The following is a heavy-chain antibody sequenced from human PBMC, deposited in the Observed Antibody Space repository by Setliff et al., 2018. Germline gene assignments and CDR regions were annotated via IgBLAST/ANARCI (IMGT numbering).Heavy chain of an antibody. D-gene: IGHD6-6*01. V-gene: IGHV4-38-2*01. Sequence: SETLSLTCAVSGYSISSDHYWGWIRQPPGKGLEWIRSIYHSGSAYYNPSLKSRVTISVDTSKNQFSLKVISMTAADTAVYYCARGRNIAARLLDSWGQGTLVTVSS. CDR2: IYHSGSA. CDR1: GYSISSDHY. CDR3: ARGRNIAARLLDS. J-gene: IGHJ4*02.